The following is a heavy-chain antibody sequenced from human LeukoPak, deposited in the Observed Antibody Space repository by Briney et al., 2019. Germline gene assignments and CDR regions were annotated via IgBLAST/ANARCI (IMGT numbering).Heavy chain of an antibody. CDR1: GYTFTGYY. Sequence: ASVKVSCKASGYTFTGYYLHWVRQAPGQGLEWMGWINPNSGVTDYAQKFQGRVTMTRDTSISPAYLELSRLRSDDTAVYYCASGGVGLPPYYYDSSTYYMDYWGQGTLVTVSS. J-gene: IGHJ4*02. D-gene: IGHD3-22*01. CDR2: INPNSGVT. CDR3: ASGGVGLPPYYYDSSTYYMDY. V-gene: IGHV1-2*02.